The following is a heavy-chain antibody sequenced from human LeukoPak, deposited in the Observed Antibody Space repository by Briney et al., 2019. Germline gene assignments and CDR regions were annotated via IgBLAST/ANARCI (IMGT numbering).Heavy chain of an antibody. CDR3: ARDGVGYYDSSGYYYFQH. D-gene: IGHD3-22*01. Sequence: ASVKVSCKASGFTFTGYYMHWVRQAPGQGLEWMGWINPNRRDSKIAQKFQGRVTMTRDTSISTAYMELSRLRSDDTAVYYCARDGVGYYDSSGYYYFQHWGQGTLVTVSS. J-gene: IGHJ1*01. CDR2: INPNRRDS. V-gene: IGHV1-2*02. CDR1: GFTFTGYY.